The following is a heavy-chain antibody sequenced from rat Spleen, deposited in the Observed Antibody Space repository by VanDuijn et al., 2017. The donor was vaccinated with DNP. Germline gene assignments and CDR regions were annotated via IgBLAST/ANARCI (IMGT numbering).Heavy chain of an antibody. V-gene: IGHV5-22*01. CDR2: ISYDGGST. Sequence: EVQLVESGGGLVEPGRSLKLSCAASGFTFSDYYMSWVRQAPTKGRECVAYISYDGGSTYYGDTVKVRFTISRDIAKNILYLQMDSLRSEDTATYYCARHQGDAWGQGTSVTVSS. J-gene: IGHJ4*01. CDR3: ARHQGDA. CDR1: GFTFSDYY.